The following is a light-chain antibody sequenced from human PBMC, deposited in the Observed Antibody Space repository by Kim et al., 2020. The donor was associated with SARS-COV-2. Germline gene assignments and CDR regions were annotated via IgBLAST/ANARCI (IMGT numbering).Light chain of an antibody. Sequence: SSELIQDPAVSVALGQTVRITCQGDSLRNYYASWYQQKPGQAPVLVIYGKNNRPSGIPDRFSGSSSGNTASMTITGAQAEDEADYYCNSRDSSGNHLGVFGTGTKVTVL. CDR3: NSRDSSGNHLGV. CDR2: GKN. CDR1: SLRNYY. J-gene: IGLJ1*01. V-gene: IGLV3-19*01.